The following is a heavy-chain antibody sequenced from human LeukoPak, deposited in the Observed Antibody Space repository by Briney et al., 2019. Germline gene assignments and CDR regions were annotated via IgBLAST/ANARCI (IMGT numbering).Heavy chain of an antibody. CDR3: ARGRDIVVVPAALYYYGMDV. CDR2: INPNSGGT. Sequence: ASVKVSCKASGYTFTGYYMHWVRQAPGQGLERMGWINPNSGGTNYAQKFQGRVTMTRDTSISTAYMELSRLRSDDTAVYYCARGRDIVVVPAALYYYGMDVWGQGTTVTVSS. J-gene: IGHJ6*02. CDR1: GYTFTGYY. D-gene: IGHD2-2*01. V-gene: IGHV1-2*02.